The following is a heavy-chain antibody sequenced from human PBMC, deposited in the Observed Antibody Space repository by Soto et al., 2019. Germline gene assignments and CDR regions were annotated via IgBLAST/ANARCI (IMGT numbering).Heavy chain of an antibody. D-gene: IGHD2-15*01. CDR3: AREENCSGSTCYSECFHR. CDR1: GYLFTAYS. CDR2: VNPSGGST. Sequence: ASVKVSCKASGYLFTAYSMHWVRLAPGQGLEWMGVVNPSGGSTKYAQNFQGRVTMTRDTSTTTIYMELSSLRSDDTAIYYCAREENCSGSTCYSECFHRWGQGTLVTVSS. V-gene: IGHV1-46*01. J-gene: IGHJ1*01.